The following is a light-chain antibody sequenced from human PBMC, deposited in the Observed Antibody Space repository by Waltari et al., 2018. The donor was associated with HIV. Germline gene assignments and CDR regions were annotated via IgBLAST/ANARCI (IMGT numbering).Light chain of an antibody. CDR3: QSYDDNLEGV. J-gene: IGLJ3*02. CDR2: DDT. V-gene: IGLV1-40*01. Sequence: QAVLTQPPSVSGAPGQRVTISCTGSSSNIGAGYDVHWYQQVPGTAPRLLIYDDTNRPSGVPDRVSGSNSGTSASLAITGLQAEDEADYYCQSYDDNLEGVFGGGTKLTVL. CDR1: SSNIGAGYD.